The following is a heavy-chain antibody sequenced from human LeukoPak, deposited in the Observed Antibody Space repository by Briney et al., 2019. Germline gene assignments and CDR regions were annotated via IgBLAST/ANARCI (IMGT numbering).Heavy chain of an antibody. CDR1: GYTLTELS. V-gene: IGHV1-24*01. CDR2: FDPEDGET. J-gene: IGHJ4*02. D-gene: IGHD6-13*01. Sequence: ASVKVSCTVSGYTLTELSMHWVRQAPGKGLEWMGGFDPEDGETIYAQKFQGRVTMTEDTSTDTAYMELSSLRSEDTAVYYCATTPPLAAAGTWYFDYWGQGTLVTVSS. CDR3: ATTPPLAAAGTWYFDY.